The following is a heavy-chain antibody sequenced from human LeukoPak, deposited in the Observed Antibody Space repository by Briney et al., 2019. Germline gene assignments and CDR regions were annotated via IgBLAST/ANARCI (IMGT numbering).Heavy chain of an antibody. J-gene: IGHJ5*02. CDR1: GYTFTSYG. CDR3: ARDYDSSGYRIFDP. Sequence: GASVKVSCKASGYTFTSYGISWVRQAPGQGLEWTGWISAYNGNTNHAQKFQGRVTMTTDTSTSTAYMELRSLRSDDTAVYYCARDYDSSGYRIFDPWGQGTLVTVSS. V-gene: IGHV1-18*01. CDR2: ISAYNGNT. D-gene: IGHD3-22*01.